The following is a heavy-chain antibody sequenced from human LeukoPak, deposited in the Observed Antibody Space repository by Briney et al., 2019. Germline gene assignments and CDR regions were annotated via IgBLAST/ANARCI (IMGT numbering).Heavy chain of an antibody. Sequence: GGSLRLSCAASGFTFSSYGMHWVRQAPGKGLEWVAFIRYDGSNKYYADSVKGRFTISRDNSKNTLYLQMNSLRAEDTAVYYCAAYCSSTSCQGGFDLWGQGTLVTVSS. J-gene: IGHJ5*02. CDR3: AAYCSSTSCQGGFDL. V-gene: IGHV3-30*02. CDR2: IRYDGSNK. D-gene: IGHD2-2*01. CDR1: GFTFSSYG.